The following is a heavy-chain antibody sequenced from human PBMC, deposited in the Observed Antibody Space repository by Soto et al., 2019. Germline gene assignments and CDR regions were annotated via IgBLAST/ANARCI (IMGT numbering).Heavy chain of an antibody. Sequence: GASVKVSSKASGGTFSSYAISWVRQAPGQGLEWMGGIIPIFGTANYAQKFQGRVTITADESTSTAYMELSSLRSEDTAVYYCARRSYGDYHYWYFDLWGRGTLVTVSS. V-gene: IGHV1-69*13. CDR3: ARRSYGDYHYWYFDL. J-gene: IGHJ2*01. CDR2: IIPIFGTA. CDR1: GGTFSSYA. D-gene: IGHD4-17*01.